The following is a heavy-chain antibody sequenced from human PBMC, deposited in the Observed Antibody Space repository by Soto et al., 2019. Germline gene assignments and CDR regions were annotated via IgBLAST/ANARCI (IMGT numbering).Heavy chain of an antibody. CDR2: IYSGGQT. D-gene: IGHD3-10*01. Sequence: GGSLRLSCAAFGLTISGKKYVAWVRQAPGKGLECASVIYSGGQTYYPDSVQGRFTISRDTSKNTVYLEMNSLRVEDXGVYXCARLYGSGIVEFWGQGSXXTVSX. CDR1: GLTISGKKY. CDR3: ARLYGSGIVEF. V-gene: IGHV3-53*01. J-gene: IGHJ4*02.